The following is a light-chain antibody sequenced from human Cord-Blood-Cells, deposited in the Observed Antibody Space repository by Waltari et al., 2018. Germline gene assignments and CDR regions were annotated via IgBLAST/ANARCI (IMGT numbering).Light chain of an antibody. J-gene: IGKJ1*01. CDR2: GAS. Sequence: DIVMTQSPATLSVSPGDRATLSCRASQSVSSNLAWYQQNPGPAPRLLSYGASTRATGIPARFSGSGSGTEFTLTISSLQSEDFAVYYCQQYNNWPPWTFGQGTKVDIK. V-gene: IGKV3-15*01. CDR3: QQYNNWPPWT. CDR1: QSVSSN.